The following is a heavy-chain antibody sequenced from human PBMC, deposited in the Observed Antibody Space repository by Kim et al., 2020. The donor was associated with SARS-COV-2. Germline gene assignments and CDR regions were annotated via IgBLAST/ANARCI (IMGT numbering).Heavy chain of an antibody. J-gene: IGHJ4*02. V-gene: IGHV3-23*01. CDR2: ISGSGGST. CDR1: GFTFSSYA. CDR3: ARAYCSSTSCSPYFDY. Sequence: GGSLRLSCAASGFTFSSYAMSWVRQAPGKGLEWVSAISGSGGSTYYADSVKGRFTISRDNSKNTLYLQMNSLRAEDTAVYYCARAYCSSTSCSPYFDYWGQGTLVTVSS. D-gene: IGHD2-2*01.